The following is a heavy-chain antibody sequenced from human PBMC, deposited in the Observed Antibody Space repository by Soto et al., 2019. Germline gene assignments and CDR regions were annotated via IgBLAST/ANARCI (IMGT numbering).Heavy chain of an antibody. CDR3: ARDPSEGRVGNWFES. D-gene: IGHD2-2*01. Sequence: EVQLVESGGGLVQPGGSLRLSCAASGFTFSRYGMNWLRQAPGKGLEWVASISSTRSYVYYADSVKGRFSTSRDNAKNILYLEMYAMRTEDTAVYYWARDPSEGRVGNWFESWGQGTLGTDSS. J-gene: IGHJ5*01. CDR1: GFTFSRYG. CDR2: ISSTRSYV. V-gene: IGHV3-21*06.